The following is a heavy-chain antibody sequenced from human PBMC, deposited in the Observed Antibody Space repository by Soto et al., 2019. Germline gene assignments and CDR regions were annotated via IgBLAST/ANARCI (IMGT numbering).Heavy chain of an antibody. D-gene: IGHD3-10*01. V-gene: IGHV3-20*01. CDR1: GFTFDDYG. J-gene: IGHJ4*02. CDR3: ARVMVRGVIIDYFDY. CDR2: INWNGGST. Sequence: GGSLRLSCAASGFTFDDYGMSWVRQAPGKGLEWVSGINWNGGSTGYADSVKGRFTISRDNAKNSLYLQMNSLRAEDTALYHCARVMVRGVIIDYFDYWGQGTLVTVSS.